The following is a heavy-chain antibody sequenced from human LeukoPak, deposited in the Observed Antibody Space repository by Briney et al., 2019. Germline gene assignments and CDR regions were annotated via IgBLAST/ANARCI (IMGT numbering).Heavy chain of an antibody. J-gene: IGHJ3*02. Sequence: SVKVSCKASGGTFSSYAISWVRQAPGQGLEWMGGIIPIFGTANYAQKFQGRVTITADESTSTAYMELSSVRSKDTAVYYCARVNCGGDRYSDRGAFDIWGQGTMVTVSS. CDR2: IIPIFGTA. V-gene: IGHV1-69*13. D-gene: IGHD2-21*02. CDR3: ARVNCGGDRYSDRGAFDI. CDR1: GGTFSSYA.